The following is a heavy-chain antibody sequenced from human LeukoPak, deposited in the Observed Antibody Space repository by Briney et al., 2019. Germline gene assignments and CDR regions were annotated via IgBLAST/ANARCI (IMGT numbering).Heavy chain of an antibody. CDR2: INHSGST. CDR3: ARLYGYGYLYYYMDV. CDR1: GGSFSGYY. V-gene: IGHV4-34*01. D-gene: IGHD5-18*01. J-gene: IGHJ6*03. Sequence: SETLSLTCAVYGGSFSGYYWSWIRQPPGKGLEWIGEINHSGSTNYNPSLKSRVTISVDTSKNQFSLKLSSVTAADTAVYYCARLYGYGYLYYYMDVRGKGTTVTISS.